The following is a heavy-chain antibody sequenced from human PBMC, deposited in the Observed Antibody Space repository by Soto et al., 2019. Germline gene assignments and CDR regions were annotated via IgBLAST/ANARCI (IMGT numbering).Heavy chain of an antibody. V-gene: IGHV4-34*01. CDR3: ARIDARSSAYDAFDI. J-gene: IGHJ3*02. D-gene: IGHD6-6*01. CDR1: GGSFSGYY. Sequence: SETLSLTCAVYGGSFSGYYWSWIRQPPGKGLEWIGEINHSGSTNYNPSLKSRVTISVDTSKNQFSLKLSSVTAADTAVYYCARIDARSSAYDAFDIWGQGTMVTVSS. CDR2: INHSGST.